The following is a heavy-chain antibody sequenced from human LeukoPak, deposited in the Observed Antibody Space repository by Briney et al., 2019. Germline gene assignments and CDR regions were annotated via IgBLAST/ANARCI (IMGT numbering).Heavy chain of an antibody. CDR2: ISGSGGST. CDR3: AKPVGATTYYFDY. D-gene: IGHD1-26*01. J-gene: IGHJ4*02. V-gene: IGHV3-23*01. Sequence: PGGSLRPSWAPPGFTFSGYGRAWVRQAPGKGLEWVSAISGSGGSTYYADSVKGRFTISRDNSKNTLYLQMNSLRAEDTAVYYCAKPVGATTYYFDYWGQGTLVTVSS. CDR1: GFTFSGYG.